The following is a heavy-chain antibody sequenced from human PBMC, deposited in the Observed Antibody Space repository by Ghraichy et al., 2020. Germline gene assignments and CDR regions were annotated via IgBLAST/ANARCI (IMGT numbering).Heavy chain of an antibody. J-gene: IGHJ3*02. V-gene: IGHV3-72*01. CDR2: IRKKANKYTT. CDR1: GFTFSDYH. Sequence: LSLTCAASGFTFSDYHMDWVRQVPGKRLEWVARIRKKANKYTTEYAASAKGRFTISRDDSKNSLYLQMNTLETEDTAVYYCTRGFHSLDIRGQGTMVTVSS. CDR3: TRGFHSLDI.